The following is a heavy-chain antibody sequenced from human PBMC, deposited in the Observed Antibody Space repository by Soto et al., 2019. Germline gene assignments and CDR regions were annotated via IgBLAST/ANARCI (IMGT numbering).Heavy chain of an antibody. CDR2: INHSGST. CDR1: GGSFSGYY. CDR3: ARGRLRYFDWFPNQGPFDY. D-gene: IGHD3-9*01. Sequence: QVQLQQWGAGLLKPSETLSLTCAVYGGSFSGYYWSWIRQPPGKGLEWIGEINHSGSTNYNPSLKSRVTISVDMSKNQFSLKLSSVTAADTAVYYCARGRLRYFDWFPNQGPFDYWGQGTLVTVSS. V-gene: IGHV4-34*01. J-gene: IGHJ4*02.